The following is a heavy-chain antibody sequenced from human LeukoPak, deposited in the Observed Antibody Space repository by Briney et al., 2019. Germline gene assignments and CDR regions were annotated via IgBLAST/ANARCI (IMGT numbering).Heavy chain of an antibody. CDR3: ARGPIAAAGYFDY. CDR1: GGTFSSYA. V-gene: IGHV1-69*05. Sequence: GASVKVSCKASGGTFSSYAISWVRQAPGQGLEWMGGIIHICGTANYAQKFQGRVTITTDESTSTAYMELSSLRSEDTAVYYCARGPIAAAGYFDYWGQGTLVTVSS. CDR2: IIHICGTA. J-gene: IGHJ4*02. D-gene: IGHD6-13*01.